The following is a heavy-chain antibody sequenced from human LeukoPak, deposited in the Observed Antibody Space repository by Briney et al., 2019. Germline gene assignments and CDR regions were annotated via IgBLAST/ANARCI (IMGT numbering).Heavy chain of an antibody. D-gene: IGHD5-18*01. CDR1: GGSISSYY. V-gene: IGHV4-59*12. J-gene: IGHJ4*02. Sequence: PSETLSLTCTVSGGSISSYYWSWIRQPPGKGLEWIGYIYYSGSTNYNPSLKSRVTISIDTSNNQFSLKLSSVTAADTAVYYCARAGGYNFRSSGPETIDYWGQGTLVTVSS. CDR3: ARAGGYNFRSSGPETIDY. CDR2: IYYSGST.